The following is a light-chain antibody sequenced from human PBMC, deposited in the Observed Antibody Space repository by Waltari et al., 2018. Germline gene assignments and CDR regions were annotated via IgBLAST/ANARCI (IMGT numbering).Light chain of an antibody. CDR2: GST. CDR3: QSYDTSLSVV. Sequence: QSALTQPPSVSGAPGQRVTISCTGSGSNIGAGYDVHWYQQLPRAAPKLLIYGSTSRPLGVPARFFGSTSGTSASLAITGLQAEDEADYYCQSYDTSLSVVFGGGTKLTVL. V-gene: IGLV1-40*01. CDR1: GSNIGAGYD. J-gene: IGLJ3*02.